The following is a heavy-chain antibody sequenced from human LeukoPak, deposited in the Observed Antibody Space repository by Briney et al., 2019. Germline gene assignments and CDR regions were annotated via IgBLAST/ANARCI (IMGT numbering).Heavy chain of an antibody. V-gene: IGHV4-34*01. CDR3: ARRPLYSYGPDDY. CDR1: GGSFSGYY. Sequence: SETLSLTCAVYGGSFSGYYWSWVRRPPGKGLEWIGEINHSGSTNHNPSLKSRVTISVDTSKNHFSLRLSSVTAADTAVYYCARRPLYSYGPDDYWGQGTLVTVSS. D-gene: IGHD5-18*01. J-gene: IGHJ4*02. CDR2: INHSGST.